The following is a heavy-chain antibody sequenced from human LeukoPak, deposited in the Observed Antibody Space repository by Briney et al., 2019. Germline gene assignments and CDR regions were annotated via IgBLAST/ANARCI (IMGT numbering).Heavy chain of an antibody. CDR3: ARQDCTNGVCYWGWSDP. CDR1: GGTFSSYA. V-gene: IGHV1-69*04. J-gene: IGHJ5*02. Sequence: SLKVSCKASGGTFSSYAISWVRQAPGQRLEWMGRIIPIFVITNYAQKFQGSVTITADKSTSTAYMEPSSLRSEDTAVYYCARQDCTNGVCYWGWSDPWGQGTLVTVSS. D-gene: IGHD2-8*01. CDR2: IIPIFVIT.